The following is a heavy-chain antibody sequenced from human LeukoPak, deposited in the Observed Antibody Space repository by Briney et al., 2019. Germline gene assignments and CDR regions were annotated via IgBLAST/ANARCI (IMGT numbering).Heavy chain of an antibody. D-gene: IGHD3-22*01. CDR2: IIGGAGGT. V-gene: IGHV3-23*01. Sequence: PGGSLRLSCAASGFSFSSHGMSWVRQAPGKGLEWVSGIIGGAGGTYYADSVKGRFTISRDNAKNSLYLQMNSLRAEDTAVYYCARGRMLYYYDSSGYPFDYWGQGSLVTVSS. CDR1: GFSFSSHG. J-gene: IGHJ4*02. CDR3: ARGRMLYYYDSSGYPFDY.